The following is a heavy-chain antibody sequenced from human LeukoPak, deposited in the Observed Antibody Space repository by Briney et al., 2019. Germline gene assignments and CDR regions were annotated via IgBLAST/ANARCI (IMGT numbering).Heavy chain of an antibody. V-gene: IGHV3-23*01. CDR3: AKDISGWYGSFAFDI. CDR1: GITLSSHC. J-gene: IGHJ3*02. Sequence: GFLRLFLASSGITLSSHCLSRVRPASGEGLGWGSAISGSGGSTYYADSVKGRFTISRDNSKNTLYLQMNSLRAEDTAVYYCAKDISGWYGSFAFDIWGQGTMVTVSS. CDR2: ISGSGGST. D-gene: IGHD6-19*01.